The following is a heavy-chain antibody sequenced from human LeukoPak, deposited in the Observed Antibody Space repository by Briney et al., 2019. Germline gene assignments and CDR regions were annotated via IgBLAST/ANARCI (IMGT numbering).Heavy chain of an antibody. J-gene: IGHJ3*02. CDR3: ARSDGYGLVGI. V-gene: IGHV4-39*07. D-gene: IGHD3-10*01. CDR2: IYHSGRT. Sequence: PSETLSLTCTVSGDSISSGDYYWSWIRQPAGKGLEWIGSIYHSGRTYYNPSLKSRVTISVDTPKNHFSLTLSSVTAADTAVYYCARSDGYGLVGIWGQGTMVTVSS. CDR1: GDSISSGDYY.